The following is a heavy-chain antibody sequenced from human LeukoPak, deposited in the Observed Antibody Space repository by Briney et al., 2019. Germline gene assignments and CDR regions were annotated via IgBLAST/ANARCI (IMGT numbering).Heavy chain of an antibody. J-gene: IGHJ4*02. CDR1: GGSFRGYY. CDR2: INHSGST. V-gene: IGHV4-34*01. D-gene: IGHD1-26*01. Sequence: SETLPLTCAVYGGSFRGYYWSWIRQPLGKGLEWIGEINHSGSTNYNPSLKSRVTISVDTSKNQFSLKLSSVTAADTAVYYCARGPYSGSYQSIWGQGTLVTVSS. CDR3: ARGPYSGSYQSI.